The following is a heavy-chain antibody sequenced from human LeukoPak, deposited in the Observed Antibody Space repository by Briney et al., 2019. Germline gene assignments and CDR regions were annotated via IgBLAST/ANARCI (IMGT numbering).Heavy chain of an antibody. CDR3: ARVRAYNTRHFDY. CDR1: GFTVSCYS. D-gene: IGHD1-14*01. CDR2: ISSSSSYI. V-gene: IGHV3-21*01. J-gene: IGHJ4*02. Sequence: PGGSQRLSCAASGFTVSCYSMNRVSQAPGKGLVWVSSISSSSSYIYYADSVKGRFTISRDIAKNSLYLQRRSLKAADTSVYYCARVRAYNTRHFDYWGEGTLVTVSS.